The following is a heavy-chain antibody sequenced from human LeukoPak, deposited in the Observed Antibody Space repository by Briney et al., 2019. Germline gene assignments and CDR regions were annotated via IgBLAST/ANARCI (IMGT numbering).Heavy chain of an antibody. CDR1: GFTFSNYA. D-gene: IGHD5-18*01. V-gene: IGHV3-30-3*01. J-gene: IGHJ4*02. Sequence: GGSLRLSCAASGFTFSNYAMHWVRQAPGKGLEWVAVISYDGSNKYYADSVKGRFTISRDNSKNALYLQMNSLRAEDTAMYYCARARSGYSYVLDYWGQGTLVTVSS. CDR2: ISYDGSNK. CDR3: ARARSGYSYVLDY.